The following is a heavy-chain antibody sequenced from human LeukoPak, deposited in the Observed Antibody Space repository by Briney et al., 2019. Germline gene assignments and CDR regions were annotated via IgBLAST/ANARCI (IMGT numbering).Heavy chain of an antibody. V-gene: IGHV3-30*01. CDR2: ISYDGSSK. J-gene: IGHJ4*02. CDR3: ARVTGHSGYELKY. D-gene: IGHD5-12*01. CDR1: GFLFSAYD. Sequence: GGSLRLSCAASGFLFSAYDFHWVREAPGTGLEWVAFISYDGSSKNYAQSVKGRFTISRDNSKNTLYVQMNSLRHEDAAVYWCARVTGHSGYELKYCGQGALVTVSS.